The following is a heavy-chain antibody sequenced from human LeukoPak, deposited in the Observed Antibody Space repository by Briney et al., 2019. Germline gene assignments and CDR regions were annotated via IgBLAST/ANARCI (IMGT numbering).Heavy chain of an antibody. CDR3: ARPKYYYGSSGPRVWYFDY. Sequence: GESLKFSCKGSGYSFTSYRIGWVRQMPGKGLEWMGIIYPGDSDTRYSTSFQGQVTISADKSVTTAYLQWSSLKASDTAMYYCARPKYYYGSSGPRVWYFDYWGQGTLVTVSS. CDR2: IYPGDSDT. D-gene: IGHD3-22*01. J-gene: IGHJ4*02. V-gene: IGHV5-51*01. CDR1: GYSFTSYR.